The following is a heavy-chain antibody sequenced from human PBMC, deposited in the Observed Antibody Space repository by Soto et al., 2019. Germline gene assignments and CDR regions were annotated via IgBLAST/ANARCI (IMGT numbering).Heavy chain of an antibody. CDR3: ARVPILGPTGDFDY. J-gene: IGHJ4*02. CDR2: VTPRSGEV. Sequence: QVHLVQSGAEVKRPGDSVKVSCQASGYTFTDYHIHWVQQAPGQGLEWMGRVTPRSGEVYYSPKFQGRVTLTRDTSISTAYMELSTLKFDDTAVFYCARVPILGPTGDFDYWGQGTLATVSS. CDR1: GYTFTDYH. D-gene: IGHD1-26*01. V-gene: IGHV1-2*02.